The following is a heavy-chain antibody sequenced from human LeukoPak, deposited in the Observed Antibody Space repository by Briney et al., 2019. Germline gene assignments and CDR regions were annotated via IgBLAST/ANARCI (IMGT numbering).Heavy chain of an antibody. D-gene: IGHD3-22*01. J-gene: IGHJ4*02. CDR2: IKSKTDGGTT. CDR3: STTYYFGSSEGY. Sequence: KSGGSLRLSCAASGFTFSNAWMNWVRQAPGKGLEWVGRIKSKTDGGTTDYAAPVKGRFTISRDDSENTLYLQMNSLKTEDTAVYYCSTTYYFGSSEGYWGQGTLVTVSS. CDR1: GFTFSNAW. V-gene: IGHV3-15*07.